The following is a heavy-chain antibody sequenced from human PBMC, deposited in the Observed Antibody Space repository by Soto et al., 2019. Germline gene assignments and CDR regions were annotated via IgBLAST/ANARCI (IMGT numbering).Heavy chain of an antibody. CDR3: ARGFTDSGSPA. D-gene: IGHD3-22*01. Sequence: QVQLVESGGGVVQPGRSLRLSCAASGFTFSSYGMHWVRQAPGKGLEWVAVIWYDGSNKYYADSVKGRFTISRDNSKNTLYLQMNSLRAEDTAVFYCARGFTDSGSPAWGQGTLVTVSS. CDR2: IWYDGSNK. V-gene: IGHV3-33*01. CDR1: GFTFSSYG. J-gene: IGHJ5*02.